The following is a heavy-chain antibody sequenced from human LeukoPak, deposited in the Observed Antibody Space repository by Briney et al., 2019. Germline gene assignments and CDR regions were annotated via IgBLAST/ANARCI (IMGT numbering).Heavy chain of an antibody. V-gene: IGHV3-30-3*01. CDR2: ISYDGSNK. Sequence: GGSLRLSCAASGFNFNTWWMTWVRQAPGKGLEWVAVISYDGSNKYYADSVKGRFTISRDNSKNTLYLQMNSLRAEDTAVYYCARVAIVGVPNDAFDIWGQGTMVTVSS. CDR1: GFNFNTWW. J-gene: IGHJ3*02. CDR3: ARVAIVGVPNDAFDI. D-gene: IGHD1-26*01.